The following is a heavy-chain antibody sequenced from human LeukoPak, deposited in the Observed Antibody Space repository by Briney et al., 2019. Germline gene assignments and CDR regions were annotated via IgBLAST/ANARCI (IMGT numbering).Heavy chain of an antibody. CDR3: ARDRPSSGSSFDI. CDR2: IYSDGST. D-gene: IGHD1-26*01. J-gene: IGHJ3*02. CDR1: GFTVSSNY. Sequence: PGGSLRLSCAVSGFTVSSNYMSWVRQAPGKGLEWVSVIYSDGSTYYADSVEGRFTVSRDNSKNTVYLQMNSLRVEDTAVYFCARDRPSSGSSFDIWGQGTLVTVS. V-gene: IGHV3-53*01.